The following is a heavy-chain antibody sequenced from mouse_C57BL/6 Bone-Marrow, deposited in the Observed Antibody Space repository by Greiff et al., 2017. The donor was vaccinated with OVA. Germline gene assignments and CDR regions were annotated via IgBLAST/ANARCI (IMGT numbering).Heavy chain of an antibody. CDR3: ACTTVVATGVDY. J-gene: IGHJ2*01. CDR2: IDPSDSYT. Sequence: QVHVKQPGAELVRPGTSVKLSCKASGYTFTSYWMHWVKQRPGQGLEWIGVIDPSDSYTNYNQKFKGKATLTVDTSSSTAYMPLSSLTSEDSAVYYCACTTVVATGVDYWGQGTTLTVSS. CDR1: GYTFTSYW. V-gene: IGHV1-59*01. D-gene: IGHD1-1*01.